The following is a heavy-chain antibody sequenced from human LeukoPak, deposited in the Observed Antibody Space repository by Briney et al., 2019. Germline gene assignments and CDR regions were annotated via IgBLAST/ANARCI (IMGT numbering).Heavy chain of an antibody. CDR1: GVSISSRSYY. V-gene: IGHV4-39*01. CDR2: IYYSGST. J-gene: IGHJ4*02. Sequence: PSETLSLTCSVSGVSISSRSYYWAWIRQPPGKGLEWIGSIYYSGSTYHDPSLKSRVTISVDTSKNQFSLKLSSVTAADTAVHYCARQQQLVSYYFDYWGQGTLVTVSS. D-gene: IGHD6-13*01. CDR3: ARQQQLVSYYFDY.